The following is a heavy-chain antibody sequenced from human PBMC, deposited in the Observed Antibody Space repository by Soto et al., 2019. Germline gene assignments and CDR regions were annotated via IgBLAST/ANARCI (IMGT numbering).Heavy chain of an antibody. J-gene: IGHJ4*02. D-gene: IGHD2-15*01. Sequence: SETLSLTCTVSGGSISSYYWSWIRQPPGKGLEWIGYIYYSGSTNYNPSLKSRVTISVDTSKNQFSLKLSSVTAADTAVYYCARHVGRGYCSGGSCYSEPTTLDYWGQGTLVTVSS. V-gene: IGHV4-59*08. CDR1: GGSISSYY. CDR2: IYYSGST. CDR3: ARHVGRGYCSGGSCYSEPTTLDY.